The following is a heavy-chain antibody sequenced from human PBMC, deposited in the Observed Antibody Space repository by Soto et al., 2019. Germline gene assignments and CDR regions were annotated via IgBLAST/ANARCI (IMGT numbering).Heavy chain of an antibody. CDR2: ISAGSGST. CDR3: SKGWGDY. V-gene: IGHV3-23*01. Sequence: PGVSLRLSCVASGFTLSSYVTSWFRQAPGKGLEWVSGISAGSGSTHYADSVKGRFTISRDDSKNTLYLQMNILRVEDTALYYCSKGWGDYWGQGTVVTVSS. D-gene: IGHD1-26*01. J-gene: IGHJ4*02. CDR1: GFTLSSYV.